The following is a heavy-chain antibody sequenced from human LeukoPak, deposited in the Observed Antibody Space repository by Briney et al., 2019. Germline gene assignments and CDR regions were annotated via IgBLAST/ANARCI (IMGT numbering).Heavy chain of an antibody. Sequence: SETLSLTCTVSGYSISSGYYWGWIRQPPGRGLEWIGSIYHSGSTYYNPSLKSRVTISVDTSKNQFSLKLSSVTAADTAVYYCARSPSTVTTFYYFDYWGQGTLVTVSS. CDR3: ARSPSTVTTFYYFDY. D-gene: IGHD4-17*01. V-gene: IGHV4-38-2*02. J-gene: IGHJ4*02. CDR1: GYSISSGYY. CDR2: IYHSGST.